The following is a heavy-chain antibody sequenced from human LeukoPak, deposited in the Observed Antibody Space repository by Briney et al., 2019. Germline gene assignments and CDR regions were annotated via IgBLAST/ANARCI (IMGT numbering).Heavy chain of an antibody. CDR3: VRRGEEGGYDY. CDR1: GFIFSSYW. V-gene: IGHV3-74*01. D-gene: IGHD5-12*01. J-gene: IGHJ4*02. Sequence: PGGSLRLSCAASGFIFSSYWMHWVRQGPGKGLVWVSRINSDGSSTSYVDYVKGRFTISRDNPKNTLYLQMNSLRAEDTAVYYCVRRGEEGGYDYWGQGTLVTVSS. CDR2: INSDGSST.